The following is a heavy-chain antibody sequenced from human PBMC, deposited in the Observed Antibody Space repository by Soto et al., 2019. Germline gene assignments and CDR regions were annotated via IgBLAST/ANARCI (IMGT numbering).Heavy chain of an antibody. J-gene: IGHJ6*02. V-gene: IGHV3-73*01. CDR3: TRRDSNYDFWSGSPPRYGMDV. Sequence: EVQLVESGGGLVQPGGSLKLSCAASGFTFSGSAMHWVRQASGKGLEWVGRIRSKANSYATAYAASVKGRFTISRDDSKNTAYLQMNSLKTEDTAVYYCTRRDSNYDFWSGSPPRYGMDVWGQGTTVTVSS. CDR2: IRSKANSYAT. CDR1: GFTFSGSA. D-gene: IGHD3-3*01.